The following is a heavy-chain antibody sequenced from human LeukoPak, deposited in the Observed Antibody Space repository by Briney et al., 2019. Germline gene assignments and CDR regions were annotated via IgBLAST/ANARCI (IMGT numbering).Heavy chain of an antibody. CDR1: GFTVSSNC. CDR3: ASGRGRASDYYYGMDV. V-gene: IGHV3-53*01. Sequence: GGSLRLSCAVSGFTVSSNCMSWVRQAPGKGLEWVSVIYSGGDTYYADSVKGRFTISRDNSKNTLYLQMNSLRAEDTAGYYCASGRGRASDYYYGMDVWGQGTTVTVSS. D-gene: IGHD3-10*01. CDR2: IYSGGDT. J-gene: IGHJ6*02.